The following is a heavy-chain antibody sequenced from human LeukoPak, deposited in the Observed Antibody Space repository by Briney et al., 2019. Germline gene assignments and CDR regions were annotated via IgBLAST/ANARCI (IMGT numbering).Heavy chain of an antibody. V-gene: IGHV3-7*01. CDR1: GFTFSSYW. Sequence: PGGSLRLSCAASGFTFSSYWMNWVRLAPGKGLEWVANINQDGSERYYVDSVKGRFTISRDNAKNSLYLQMNSLRAEDTAMHYCARDAIAAAVDFDYWGQGTLVTVSS. D-gene: IGHD6-13*01. CDR2: INQDGSER. CDR3: ARDAIAAAVDFDY. J-gene: IGHJ4*02.